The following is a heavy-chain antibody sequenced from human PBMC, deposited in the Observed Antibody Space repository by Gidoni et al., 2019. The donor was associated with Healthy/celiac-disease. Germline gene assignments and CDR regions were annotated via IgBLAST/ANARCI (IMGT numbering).Heavy chain of an antibody. CDR3: ARDPHFYGSGSYHDY. J-gene: IGHJ4*02. V-gene: IGHV3-21*01. CDR2: ISSSSSYI. Sequence: EVQLVESGGGLVKPGGSLRLSCAASGFTFSSYSMNWVRQAPGKGLEWVSSISSSSSYIYYADSVKCRFTISRDNAKNSLYLQMNSLRAEDTAVYYCARDPHFYGSGSYHDYWGQGTLVTVSS. D-gene: IGHD3-10*01. CDR1: GFTFSSYS.